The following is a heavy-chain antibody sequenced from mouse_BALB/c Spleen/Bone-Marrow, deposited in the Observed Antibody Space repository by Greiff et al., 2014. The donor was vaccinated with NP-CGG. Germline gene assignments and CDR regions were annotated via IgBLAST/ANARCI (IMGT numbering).Heavy chain of an antibody. J-gene: IGHJ2*01. Sequence: QVQLQQSGAELLKPGTSVKLSCKASGYTFTRYWMHWVKQRPGQGLEWIGELNPSNGHTNYNGKFKNKATVTVDKSSSTAYMQLXXXXSEDSAVYYCARMITTRGFDYWGQGTTLTVSS. CDR3: ARMITTRGFDY. CDR2: LNPSNGHT. CDR1: GYTFTRYW. D-gene: IGHD2-4*01. V-gene: IGHV1S81*02.